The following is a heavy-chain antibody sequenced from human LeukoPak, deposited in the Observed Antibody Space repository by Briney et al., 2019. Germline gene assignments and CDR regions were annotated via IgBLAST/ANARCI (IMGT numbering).Heavy chain of an antibody. D-gene: IGHD6-19*01. J-gene: IGHJ4*02. Sequence: ASVKVSXKASGYTFTGYYMHWVRQAPGQGLEWIGRINPNSGGTNYAQKFQGRVTMTRDTSISTAYMELSRLRSDDTAVYYCARVFKGSGWYGEIDYWGQGTLVTVSS. V-gene: IGHV1-2*06. CDR1: GYTFTGYY. CDR3: ARVFKGSGWYGEIDY. CDR2: INPNSGGT.